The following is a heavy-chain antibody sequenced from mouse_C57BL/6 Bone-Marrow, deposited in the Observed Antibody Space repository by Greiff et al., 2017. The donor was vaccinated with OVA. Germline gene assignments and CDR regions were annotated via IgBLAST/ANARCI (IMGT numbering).Heavy chain of an antibody. Sequence: VQLQQSGAELVRPGASVTLSCKASGYTFTDYEMHWVKQTPVHGLEWIGAIDPETGGTAYNQKFKGKAILTADKSSSTAYMELRSLTSEDSAVYYCTRGYDGYYVDYWGQGTTLTVSS. CDR2: IDPETGGT. CDR1: GYTFTDYE. CDR3: TRGYDGYYVDY. J-gene: IGHJ2*01. D-gene: IGHD2-3*01. V-gene: IGHV1-15*01.